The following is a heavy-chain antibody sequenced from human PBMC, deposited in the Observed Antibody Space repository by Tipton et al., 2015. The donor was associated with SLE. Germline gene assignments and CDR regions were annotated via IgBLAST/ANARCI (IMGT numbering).Heavy chain of an antibody. CDR1: GGSITSRTSY. V-gene: IGHV4-39*07. CDR2: ISYSGNS. Sequence: TLSLTCTVSGGSITSRTSYWAWIRQPPRKGLEWIGTISYSGNSYYNPSLQSRVTISLDTSKNQFSLKLNSVTAADTAVYYCARASFIVGSTTFWFDPWGQGALVIVSS. CDR3: ARASFIVGSTTFWFDP. D-gene: IGHD1-26*01. J-gene: IGHJ5*02.